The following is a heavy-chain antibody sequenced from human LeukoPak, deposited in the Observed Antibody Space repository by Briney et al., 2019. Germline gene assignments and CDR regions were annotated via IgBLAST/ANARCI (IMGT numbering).Heavy chain of an antibody. CDR3: ARDNFEGDYYFDY. CDR1: GFTFSSYW. Sequence: PGGSLRLSCAASGFTFSSYWMHWVRQAPGKGLEYVSAISSNGGSTYYANSVKGRFTISRDNSKNTLYLQMGSLRAEDMAVYYCARDNFEGDYYFDYWGQGTLVTVSS. V-gene: IGHV3-64*01. D-gene: IGHD3-9*01. CDR2: ISSNGGST. J-gene: IGHJ4*02.